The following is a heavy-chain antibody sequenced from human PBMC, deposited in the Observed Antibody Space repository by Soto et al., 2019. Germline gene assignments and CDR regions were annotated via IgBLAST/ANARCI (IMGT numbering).Heavy chain of an antibody. Sequence: QVRLRESGPGLVKPSETLSLTCTVSGGSVSSGNYFWSWIRQPPGKGLEWIGYIHSSGSTNYNPSLKSRVTISADTSRNQFSLRLTSVTAADTAVYYCAILTKPTAVTTAFRGGYGLDVWGQGTTVTVSS. CDR1: GGSVSSGNYF. CDR2: IHSSGST. J-gene: IGHJ6*02. V-gene: IGHV4-61*01. D-gene: IGHD4-17*01. CDR3: AILTKPTAVTTAFRGGYGLDV.